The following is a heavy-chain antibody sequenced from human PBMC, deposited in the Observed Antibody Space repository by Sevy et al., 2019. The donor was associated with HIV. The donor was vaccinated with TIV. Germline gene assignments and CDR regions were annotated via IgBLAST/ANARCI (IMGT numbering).Heavy chain of an antibody. CDR3: ARDRRDIVVVASGRFYYYGMDV. Sequence: GGSLRLSCVASGFTFSSYAMHWVRQAPGKGLEWVAVISYDGSNKYYADSVKGRFTISRDNSKNTLYLQMNSLRAEETAVYYCARDRRDIVVVASGRFYYYGMDVWGQGTTVTVSS. CDR1: GFTFSSYA. J-gene: IGHJ6*02. CDR2: ISYDGSNK. D-gene: IGHD2-15*01. V-gene: IGHV3-30*04.